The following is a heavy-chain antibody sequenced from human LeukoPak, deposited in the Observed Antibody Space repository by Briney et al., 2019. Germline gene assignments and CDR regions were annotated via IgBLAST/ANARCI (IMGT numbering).Heavy chain of an antibody. Sequence: SETLSLTCTVSGGSISSYYWSWIRQPPEKGLEWIGYIYYSGSTNYNPSLKSRLTISVDTSKNQFSLKLSSVTAADTAVYYCAALTRGGLARFAYWGQGTLVTVSS. CDR2: IYYSGST. CDR3: AALTRGGLARFAY. J-gene: IGHJ4*02. D-gene: IGHD3/OR15-3a*01. CDR1: GGSISSYY. V-gene: IGHV4-59*08.